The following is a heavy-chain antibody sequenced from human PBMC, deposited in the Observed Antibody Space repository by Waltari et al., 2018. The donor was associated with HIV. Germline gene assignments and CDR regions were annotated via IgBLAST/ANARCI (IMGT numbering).Heavy chain of an antibody. CDR1: GGSISNYY. CDR2: FSTSGST. J-gene: IGHJ4*02. CDR3: ARDNSNHGLAY. Sequence: QVHLQESGPGLVKPSETLSLTCSVSGGSISNYYWSWIRQPAGKGLEWIGRFSTSGSTNYNPALKSRFSMSVDTSKNQFSLKLSSVTAADTAVYYCARDNSNHGLAYWGQGTLVTVSS. V-gene: IGHV4-4*07. D-gene: IGHD3-22*01.